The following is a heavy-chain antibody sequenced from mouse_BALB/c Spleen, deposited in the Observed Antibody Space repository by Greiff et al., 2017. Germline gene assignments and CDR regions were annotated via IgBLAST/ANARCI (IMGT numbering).Heavy chain of an antibody. Sequence: EVQLQQSGAELVRPGALVKLSCKASGYSFTSYWMHWVKQRPGQGLEWIGAIYPGNSDTSYNQKFKGKAKLTAVTSASTAYMELSSLTNEDSAVYYCTRSHYYGYGWFAYWGQGTLVTVSA. CDR2: IYPGNSDT. CDR1: GYSFTSYW. J-gene: IGHJ3*01. V-gene: IGHV1-5*01. D-gene: IGHD1-2*01. CDR3: TRSHYYGYGWFAY.